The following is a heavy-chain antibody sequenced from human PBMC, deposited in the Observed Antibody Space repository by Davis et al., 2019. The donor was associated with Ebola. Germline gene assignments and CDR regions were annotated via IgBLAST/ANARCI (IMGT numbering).Heavy chain of an antibody. D-gene: IGHD3-10*01. V-gene: IGHV3-7*03. CDR2: IKEDGSEK. CDR1: GFTFRSYW. J-gene: IGHJ4*02. CDR3: AKKYHYASGNYYFVFDY. Sequence: GESLKISCAASGFTFRSYWMSWVRQAPGKGLEWVAKIKEDGSEKLEVDSVKGRFTISRDNAKDSLYLQMNSLRAEDTALYYCAKKYHYASGNYYFVFDYWGQGTLVTVSS.